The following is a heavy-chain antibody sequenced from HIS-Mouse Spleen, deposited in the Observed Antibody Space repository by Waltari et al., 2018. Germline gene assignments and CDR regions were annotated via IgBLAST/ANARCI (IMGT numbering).Heavy chain of an antibody. CDR2: IKQDGSEK. CDR3: ARDRVVRGVIMGAFDI. D-gene: IGHD3-10*01. V-gene: IGHV3-7*01. Sequence: EVQLVESGGGWVQPGGSLGLCCAASGFTFSSYWMSWVRQAPGKGLEWVANIKQDGSEKYYVDSVKGRFTISRDNAKNSLYLQMNSLRAEDTAVYYCARDRVVRGVIMGAFDIWGQGTMVTVSS. CDR1: GFTFSSYW. J-gene: IGHJ3*02.